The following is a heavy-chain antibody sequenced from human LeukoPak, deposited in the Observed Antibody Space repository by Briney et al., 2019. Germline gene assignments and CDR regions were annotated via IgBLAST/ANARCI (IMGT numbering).Heavy chain of an antibody. CDR3: ARIYPRLAAAGN. CDR1: VFPFSSYV. CDR2: ISDSGGST. D-gene: IGHD6-13*01. J-gene: IGHJ4*02. V-gene: IGHV3-64*04. Sequence: GGSLRLSCSPSVFPFSSYVMHWFRQAPGKELEYVSAISDSGGSTYYADSVKGRFTISRDNSKNTLYLQMNSLRADDTAVYYCARIYPRLAAAGNWGQGTLVTVSS.